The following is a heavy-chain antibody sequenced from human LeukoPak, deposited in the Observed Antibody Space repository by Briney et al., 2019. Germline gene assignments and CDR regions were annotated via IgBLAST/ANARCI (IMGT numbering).Heavy chain of an antibody. V-gene: IGHV3-23*01. D-gene: IGHD7-27*01. Sequence: GGSLRLSCVASGFTFRNYAMNWVRQAPGKGLEWVSAIGSSDGKTYYADSVQGRFTISRDISKNTLYLHMKSLRAEDTAVYYCAYEGPNWGSYFDYGAKGIRVTVSS. J-gene: IGHJ4*02. CDR3: AYEGPNWGSYFDY. CDR1: GFTFRNYA. CDR2: IGSSDGKT.